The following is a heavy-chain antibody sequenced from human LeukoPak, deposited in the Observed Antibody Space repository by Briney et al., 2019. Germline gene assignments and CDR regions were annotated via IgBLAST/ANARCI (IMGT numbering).Heavy chain of an antibody. V-gene: IGHV3-33*06. D-gene: IGHD6-6*01. J-gene: IGHJ4*02. CDR3: AKEIIAARPGDY. Sequence: PGGSLRLSCAASGFTFSSYGMHWVRQAPGKGLEWVAVIWYDGSNKYYADSVKGRFTISRDNSKKALYLQMNSLSAEDTAVYYCAKEIIAARPGDYWGQGTLVTVSS. CDR2: IWYDGSNK. CDR1: GFTFSSYG.